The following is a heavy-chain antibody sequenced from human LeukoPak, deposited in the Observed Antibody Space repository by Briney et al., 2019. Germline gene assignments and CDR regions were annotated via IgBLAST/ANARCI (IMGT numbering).Heavy chain of an antibody. V-gene: IGHV1-18*01. CDR3: ARDPEVDYDILTGYYNDAFDI. J-gene: IGHJ3*02. D-gene: IGHD3-9*01. CDR1: GYTFTSYG. CDR2: ISAYTGDT. Sequence: ASVKVSCKASGYTFTSYGISWVRQAPGQGLEWMGWISAYTGDTYYAQNFQGRVTMTTDTSTSTAYLELRSLKSDDTAVYYCARDPEVDYDILTGYYNDAFDIWGQGTMVTVSS.